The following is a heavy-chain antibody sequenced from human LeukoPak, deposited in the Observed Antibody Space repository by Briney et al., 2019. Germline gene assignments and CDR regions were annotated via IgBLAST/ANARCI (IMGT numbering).Heavy chain of an antibody. Sequence: GGSLRLSCVASGFSLSSYATSWVRQVPRKGLQWVAGIGAGGSDTYYKDVVKGRFTISRDNSKNTLYLQMNSLRAEDTAVYYCAKGFRGGYDAFDIWGQGTMVTVSS. CDR2: IGAGGSDT. CDR1: GFSLSSYA. D-gene: IGHD3-3*01. CDR3: AKGFRGGYDAFDI. V-gene: IGHV3-23*01. J-gene: IGHJ3*02.